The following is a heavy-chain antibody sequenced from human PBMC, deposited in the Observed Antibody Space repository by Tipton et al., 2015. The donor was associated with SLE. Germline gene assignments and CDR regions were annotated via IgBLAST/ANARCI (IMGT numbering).Heavy chain of an antibody. CDR2: LNSDGSIT. Sequence: SLRLSCAASAFTFSDYYMHWVRQAPGKGLVWVSHLNSDGSITGYADSVKGRFTISRDNAKNTLYLQMNSLRGEDTAVYNCARGDYYDSSGFFTGYYGMDVWGQGTTVTVSS. CDR1: AFTFSDYY. J-gene: IGHJ6*02. D-gene: IGHD3-22*01. V-gene: IGHV3-74*01. CDR3: ARGDYYDSSGFFTGYYGMDV.